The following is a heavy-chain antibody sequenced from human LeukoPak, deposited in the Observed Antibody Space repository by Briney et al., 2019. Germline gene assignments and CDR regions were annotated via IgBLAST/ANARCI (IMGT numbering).Heavy chain of an antibody. D-gene: IGHD7-27*01. CDR1: GGTFSSYA. CDR2: IIPILGIA. J-gene: IGHJ3*02. CDR3: ARGPFGHKQAWGAFDI. V-gene: IGHV1-69*04. Sequence: SVKVCCKASGGTFSSYAISWVRQAPGQGLEWMGRIIPILGIANYAQKFQGRVTITADKSTSTAYMELSSLRSEDTAVYYCARGPFGHKQAWGAFDIWGQGTMVTVSS.